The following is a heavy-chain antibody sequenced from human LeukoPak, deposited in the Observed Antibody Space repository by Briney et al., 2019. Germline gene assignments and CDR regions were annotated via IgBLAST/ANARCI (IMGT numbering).Heavy chain of an antibody. CDR1: GFTFSSYG. CDR2: IRYGGSNK. CDR3: ARDYDFYCSGGSCYSPRLSDY. Sequence: PGGSLRLSCAASGFTFSSYGMHWVRQAPGKGLEWVAFIRYGGSNKYYADSVKGRFTISRDNSKNTLYLQMNSLRAEDTAVYYCARDYDFYCSGGSCYSPRLSDYWGQGTLVTVSS. V-gene: IGHV3-30*02. D-gene: IGHD2-15*01. J-gene: IGHJ4*02.